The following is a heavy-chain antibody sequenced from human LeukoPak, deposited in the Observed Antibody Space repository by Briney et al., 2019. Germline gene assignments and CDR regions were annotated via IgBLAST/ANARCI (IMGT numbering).Heavy chain of an antibody. Sequence: GGSLRPSCAASGFTFSSYAMSWVRQAPGKGLEWVSAISGSGGSTYYADSVKGRFTISRDNSKNTLYLQMNSLRAEDTAVYYCASAGYSSGWTVDYWGQGTLVTVSS. CDR3: ASAGYSSGWTVDY. V-gene: IGHV3-23*01. CDR2: ISGSGGST. D-gene: IGHD6-19*01. CDR1: GFTFSSYA. J-gene: IGHJ4*02.